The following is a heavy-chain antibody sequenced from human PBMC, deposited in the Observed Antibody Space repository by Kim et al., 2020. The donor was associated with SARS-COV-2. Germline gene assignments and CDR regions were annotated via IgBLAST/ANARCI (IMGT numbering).Heavy chain of an antibody. CDR1: GFTFSSYG. D-gene: IGHD4-17*01. CDR2: ISYDGSNK. CDR3: AKDWGNGDYYRPTTLDAFDI. Sequence: GGSLRLSCAASGFTFSSYGMHWVRQAPGKGLEWVAVISYDGSNKYYADSVKGRFTISRDNSKNTLYLQMNSLRAEDTAVYYCAKDWGNGDYYRPTTLDAFDIWGQGTMVTVSS. J-gene: IGHJ3*02. V-gene: IGHV3-30*18.